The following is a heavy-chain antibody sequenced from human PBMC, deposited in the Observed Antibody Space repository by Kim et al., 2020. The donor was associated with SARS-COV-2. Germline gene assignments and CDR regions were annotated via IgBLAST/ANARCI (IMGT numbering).Heavy chain of an antibody. Sequence: GRFTISRDNSKNTLYLQMNSRRAEDTAVYYCARDLVADIVVVPAAINFDYWGQGTLVTVSS. CDR3: ARDLVADIVVVPAAINFDY. V-gene: IGHV3-30*01. D-gene: IGHD2-2*01. J-gene: IGHJ4*02.